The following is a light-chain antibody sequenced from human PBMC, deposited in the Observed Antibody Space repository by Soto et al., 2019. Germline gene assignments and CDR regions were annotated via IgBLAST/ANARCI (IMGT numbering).Light chain of an antibody. V-gene: IGKV3D-15*01. CDR2: GAS. CDR1: QSVSSN. J-gene: IGKJ1*01. Sequence: EIVMTQSPATLSVSPGERATLSCRASQSVSSNLAWYQQKPGQAPRLLIYGASIRATGIPARFSGSGSGTEFTLTICSLQSEDFAVYYCPQYNNWPPWTFGQGTKVEIK. CDR3: PQYNNWPPWT.